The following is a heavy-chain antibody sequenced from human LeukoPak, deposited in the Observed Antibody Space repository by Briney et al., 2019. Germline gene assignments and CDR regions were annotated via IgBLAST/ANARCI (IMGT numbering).Heavy chain of an antibody. CDR1: GFTFSSYG. CDR3: ANAVWGYYDSSGYYAEYFQH. J-gene: IGHJ1*01. V-gene: IGHV3-30*02. CDR2: IRYDGSNK. Sequence: GGSLRLSCTASGFTFSSYGMHWVRQAPGKGLEWVAFIRYDGSNKYYADSVKGRFTISRDNSKNTLYLQMNSLRAEDTAVYYCANAVWGYYDSSGYYAEYFQHWGQGTLVTVSS. D-gene: IGHD3-22*01.